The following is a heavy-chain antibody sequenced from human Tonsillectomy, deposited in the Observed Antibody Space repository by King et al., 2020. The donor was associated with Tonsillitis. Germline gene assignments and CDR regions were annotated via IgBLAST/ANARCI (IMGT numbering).Heavy chain of an antibody. J-gene: IGHJ6*02. CDR3: ARGGSRDCSSTSCYEGDYYYYGMDV. V-gene: IGHV4-34*01. D-gene: IGHD2-2*01. CDR2: INHSGST. Sequence: VQLQQWGAGLLKPSETLSLTCAVYGGSFSGYYWSWIRQPPGKGLEWIGEINHSGSTNYNPHLKSRVTISVDTSKNQFSLKLSSVTAADTAVYYCARGGSRDCSSTSCYEGDYYYYGMDVWGQGTTVTVSS. CDR1: GGSFSGYY.